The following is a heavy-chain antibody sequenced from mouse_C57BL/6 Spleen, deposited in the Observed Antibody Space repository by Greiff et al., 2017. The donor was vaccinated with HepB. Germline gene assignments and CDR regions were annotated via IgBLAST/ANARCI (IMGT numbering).Heavy chain of an antibody. D-gene: IGHD2-3*01. V-gene: IGHV3-5*01. CDR1: GISITTGNYR. J-gene: IGHJ2*01. Sequence: VQLKESGPGLVKPSQTVFLTCTVTGISITTGNYRWSWIRPFPGNKLEWIGYIYYSGTITYNPSLTSRTTITRDTPKNQFFLAMNSLTAEDTATYYCARFYDGYPFDYWGQGTTLTVSS. CDR2: IYYSGTI. CDR3: ARFYDGYPFDY.